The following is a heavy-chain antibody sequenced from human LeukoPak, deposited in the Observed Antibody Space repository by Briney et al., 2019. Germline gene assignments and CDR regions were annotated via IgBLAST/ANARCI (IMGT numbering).Heavy chain of an antibody. CDR1: GGSISSSSYY. Sequence: SETLSLTCTVSGGSISSSSYYWGWIRQPPGKGLEWIGSIYYSGSTYYNPSLKSRVTIPVDTSKNQFSLKLSSVTAADTAVYYCARGVAATTFYFDYWGQGTLVTVSS. J-gene: IGHJ4*02. V-gene: IGHV4-39*07. CDR2: IYYSGST. CDR3: ARGVAATTFYFDY. D-gene: IGHD6-25*01.